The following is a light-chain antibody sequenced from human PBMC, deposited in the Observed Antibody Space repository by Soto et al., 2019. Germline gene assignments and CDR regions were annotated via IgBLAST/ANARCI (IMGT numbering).Light chain of an antibody. Sequence: DIHMTHSPSSLSASVGDRVTITCRASQSISSYLNWYQQKPGKAPKVLIYAASSLQSGVPSRFSGSGSGTDFTLTISSLQPEDFATYYCEQTYSTPVTFGQGKRLEI. V-gene: IGKV1-39*01. J-gene: IGKJ5*01. CDR3: EQTYSTPVT. CDR1: QSISSY. CDR2: AAS.